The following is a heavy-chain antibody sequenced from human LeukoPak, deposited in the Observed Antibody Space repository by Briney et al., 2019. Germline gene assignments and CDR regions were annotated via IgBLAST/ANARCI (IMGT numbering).Heavy chain of an antibody. V-gene: IGHV3-7*03. D-gene: IGHD3-22*01. J-gene: IGHJ6*02. Sequence: PGGSLRLSCAASGFTFSSYWMSWVRQAPGKGLEWVANIKQDGSEKYYVDSVKGRFTISRDNAKNSLYLQMNSLRAEDTAVYYCARINSGYYYYTMDVWGQGTTVTVSS. CDR1: GFTFSSYW. CDR2: IKQDGSEK. CDR3: ARINSGYYYYTMDV.